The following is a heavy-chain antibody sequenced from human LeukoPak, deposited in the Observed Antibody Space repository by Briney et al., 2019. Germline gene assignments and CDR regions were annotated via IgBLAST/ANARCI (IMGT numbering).Heavy chain of an antibody. D-gene: IGHD1-1*01. Sequence: GVSLRLSCAASGFTFINYARSWVRQAPGKGLEWVSVIGKSGTTYYADSVKGRFTISRDNSKSTLYLQMNSLRAEDTAVYYCAKRDSTGLHYFDYWGQGTLVTVSS. J-gene: IGHJ4*02. CDR2: IGKSGTT. CDR3: AKRDSTGLHYFDY. CDR1: GFTFINYA. V-gene: IGHV3-23*01.